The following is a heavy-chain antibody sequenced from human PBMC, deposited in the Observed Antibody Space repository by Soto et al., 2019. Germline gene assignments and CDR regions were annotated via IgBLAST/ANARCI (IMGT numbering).Heavy chain of an antibody. J-gene: IGHJ6*02. Sequence: XVPLCLTCAVSGSSFRGYYWIRIRQPPGKGLEWIGEINHSGSANYNPSLKSRVTISVDTSKNQFALKLSSVTAADTAVYYCASSGSYWYYYYGMDAWGQGPTVTVSS. V-gene: IGHV4-34*01. CDR1: GSSFRGYY. CDR3: ASSGSYWYYYYGMDA. CDR2: INHSGSA. D-gene: IGHD1-26*01.